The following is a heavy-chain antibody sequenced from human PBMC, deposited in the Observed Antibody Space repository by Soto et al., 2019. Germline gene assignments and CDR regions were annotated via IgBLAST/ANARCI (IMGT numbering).Heavy chain of an antibody. CDR2: ISGSGGST. D-gene: IGHD4-4*01. CDR3: AKDFDYSIQYYYYYYGMDV. Sequence: AGGSLRLSCAASGFTFSSYAMSWVRQAPGKGLEWVSAISGSGGSTYYADSVKGRFTISRDNSKNTLYLQMNSLRAEDTAVYYCAKDFDYSIQYYYYYYGMDVWGQGTTVTVSS. CDR1: GFTFSSYA. V-gene: IGHV3-23*01. J-gene: IGHJ6*02.